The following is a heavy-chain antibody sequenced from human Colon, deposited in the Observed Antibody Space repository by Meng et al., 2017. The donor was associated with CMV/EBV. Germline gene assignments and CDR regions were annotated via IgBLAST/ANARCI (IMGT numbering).Heavy chain of an antibody. CDR2: IYDTGIT. J-gene: IGHJ4*02. V-gene: IGHV4-61*08. CDR3: AKSRSSTPGIVDD. CDR1: GVSVTSGAYH. D-gene: IGHD2/OR15-2a*01. Sequence: QVHLQESGPGLVKPSGTLSLTCIVSGVSVTSGAYHWSWIRQSPGKGLEWIGYIYDTGITIYNPSLKSRVTIFLETSKNQFSLNLNSMTTADTAVYYCAKSRSSTPGIVDDWGQGTLVTVSS.